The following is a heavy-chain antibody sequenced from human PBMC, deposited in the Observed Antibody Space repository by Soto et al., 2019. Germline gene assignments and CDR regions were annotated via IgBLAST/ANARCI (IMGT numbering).Heavy chain of an antibody. J-gene: IGHJ1*01. Sequence: SETLSLTCAVSGGSISSSNWWSWVRQPPGKGLEWIGEIYHSGSTNYNPSLKSRVTISVDKSKNQFSLKLSSVTAADTAVYYCARVVVGAAEYFQHWGQGTLVTVSS. D-gene: IGHD1-26*01. CDR1: GGSISSSNW. V-gene: IGHV4-4*02. CDR3: ARVVVGAAEYFQH. CDR2: IYHSGST.